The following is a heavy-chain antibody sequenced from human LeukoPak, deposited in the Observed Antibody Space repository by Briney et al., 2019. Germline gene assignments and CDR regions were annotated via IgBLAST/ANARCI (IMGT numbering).Heavy chain of an antibody. D-gene: IGHD3-22*01. CDR3: ARHYHSSGYYSSFDY. CDR1: GGSFSSYY. CDR2: INHSGST. J-gene: IGHJ4*02. V-gene: IGHV4-34*01. Sequence: SETLSLTCAVYGGSFSSYYWSWIRQPPGKGLEWIGEINHSGSTNYNPSLKSRVTISVDTSRNQFSLKLSSVTAADTAVYYCARHYHSSGYYSSFDYWGQGTLVTVSS.